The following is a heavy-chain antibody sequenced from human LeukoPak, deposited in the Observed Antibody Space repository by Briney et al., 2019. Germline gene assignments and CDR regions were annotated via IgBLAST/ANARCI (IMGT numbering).Heavy chain of an antibody. Sequence: GGSLRLSCAASGFAVSSNHMNWVRQAPGKGLEWVSVIFNGGSTYYADSVKGRFTISRDNSKNTLYLQMNSLRAEDTAVYYCAKEDSSWPSKGWFDPWGQGTLVTVSS. D-gene: IGHD6-13*01. CDR2: IFNGGST. J-gene: IGHJ5*02. CDR1: GFAVSSNH. V-gene: IGHV3-53*01. CDR3: AKEDSSWPSKGWFDP.